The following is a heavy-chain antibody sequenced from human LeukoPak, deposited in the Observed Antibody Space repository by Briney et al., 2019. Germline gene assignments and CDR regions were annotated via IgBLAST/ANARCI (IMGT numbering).Heavy chain of an antibody. CDR3: ASGTMMTY. CDR1: GFTFSTYW. Sequence: PGGSLRLSCAASGFTFSTYWPTWVRQAPGKGLEWVANIKQDGSEKYYLASVKGRFTISRDNAKNSLYLQMNSLRAEDTAVYYCASGTMMTYWGQGTLVTVSS. V-gene: IGHV3-7*01. CDR2: IKQDGSEK. D-gene: IGHD3-22*01. J-gene: IGHJ4*02.